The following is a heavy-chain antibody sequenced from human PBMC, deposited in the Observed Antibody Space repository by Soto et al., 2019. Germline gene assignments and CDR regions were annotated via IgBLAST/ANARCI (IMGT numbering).Heavy chain of an antibody. Sequence: QVQLVQSGAEVKKPGASVKVSCKASGYTFASYAISWMRQAPGQGLEWMGWISAYNGNTNYAQKLQGRVTMTTDTSTSTAYMALRSVRSDDTAVYDRASDPPPPDYWGQGTRVTVSS. CDR1: GYTFASYA. V-gene: IGHV1-18*01. CDR2: ISAYNGNT. J-gene: IGHJ4*02. CDR3: ASDPPPPDY.